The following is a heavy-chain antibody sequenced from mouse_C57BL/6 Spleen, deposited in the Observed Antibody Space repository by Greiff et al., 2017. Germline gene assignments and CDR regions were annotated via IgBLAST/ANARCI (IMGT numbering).Heavy chain of an antibody. D-gene: IGHD1-1*01. CDR2: INPGSGGT. Sequence: QVQLQQSGAELVRPGTSVKVSCKASGYAFTNYLIEWVKQRPGQGLEWIGVINPGSGGTNYNEKFKGKATLTADKSSSTAYMQLSSLTSEDSAVYVCARTTTVVAYYAMDYWGQGTSVTVSS. CDR3: ARTTTVVAYYAMDY. V-gene: IGHV1-54*01. J-gene: IGHJ4*01. CDR1: GYAFTNYL.